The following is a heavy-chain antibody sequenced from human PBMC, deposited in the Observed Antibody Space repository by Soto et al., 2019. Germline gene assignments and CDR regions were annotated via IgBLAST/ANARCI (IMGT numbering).Heavy chain of an antibody. CDR2: ISGSGGST. V-gene: IGHV3-23*01. D-gene: IGHD5-12*01. J-gene: IGHJ4*02. CDR1: GFTFSSYA. Sequence: EVQLLESGGGLVQPGGSLRLSCAASGFTFSSYAMSWVRQAPGKGLEWVSAISGSGGSTYYADSVKGRFTISRDNSKNTLYLQMNSLRAEDTAVYYCAKSPGVPDYSGYDPLPSFYVYWGQGTLVTVSS. CDR3: AKSPGVPDYSGYDPLPSFYVY.